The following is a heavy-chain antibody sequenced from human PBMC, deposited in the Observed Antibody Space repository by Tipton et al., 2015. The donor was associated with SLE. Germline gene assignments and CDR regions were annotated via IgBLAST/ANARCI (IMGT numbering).Heavy chain of an antibody. CDR1: GGSFSGYY. CDR2: INHSGST. J-gene: IGHJ5*02. Sequence: LRLSCAVYGGSFSGYYWSWIRQPPGKGLEWIGEINHSGSTNYNPSLKSRVTISVDTSKNQFSLKLSSVTAADTAVYYCARGSTYCWFDPWGQGTLVTVSS. V-gene: IGHV4-34*01. CDR3: ARGSTYCWFDP. D-gene: IGHD2-21*01.